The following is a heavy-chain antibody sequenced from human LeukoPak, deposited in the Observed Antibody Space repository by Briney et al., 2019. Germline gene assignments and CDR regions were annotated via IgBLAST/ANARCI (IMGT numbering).Heavy chain of an antibody. CDR3: ASSYCSGGSCYGTFDI. D-gene: IGHD2-15*01. Sequence: SEILSLTCTVSGGSISSSSYYWGWIRQPPGKGLEWFGSISDSGSTYYYPSLKIRVTISVNTSKHQFSLNLSSVPAADPAVYYCASSYCSGGSCYGTFDIWGQGTMVTVSS. CDR1: GGSISSSSYY. J-gene: IGHJ3*02. CDR2: ISDSGST. V-gene: IGHV4-39*01.